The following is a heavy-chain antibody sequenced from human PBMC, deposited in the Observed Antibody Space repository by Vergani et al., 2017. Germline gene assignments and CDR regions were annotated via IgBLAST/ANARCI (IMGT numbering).Heavy chain of an antibody. Sequence: QVQLQESGPGLVKSSETLSLTCSVSFDSIRNLYCNWIRQPPGKGLEWIGSIHYSENTNYNPPLKTRVTISVDTSKNQFSLTLTSVTAADTAVYYCASDTHSEQRADRWGQGILVAVTS. D-gene: IGHD2-15*01. CDR1: FDSIRNLY. V-gene: IGHV4-59*11. CDR3: ASDTHSEQRADR. CDR2: IHYSENT. J-gene: IGHJ5*02.